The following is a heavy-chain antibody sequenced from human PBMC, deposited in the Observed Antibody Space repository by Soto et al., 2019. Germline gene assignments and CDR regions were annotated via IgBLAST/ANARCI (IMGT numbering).Heavy chain of an antibody. D-gene: IGHD3-22*01. CDR3: TFQAEYYDSSGYYLRYFDY. CDR2: IKSKTDGGTT. J-gene: IGHJ4*02. Sequence: GGSLRLSCAASGFTFSNAWMNWVRQAPGKGLEWVGRIKSKTDGGTTDYAAPVKGRFTISRDDSKNTLYLQMNSLKTEDTAVYYCTFQAEYYDSSGYYLRYFDYWGQGTLVTVSS. V-gene: IGHV3-15*07. CDR1: GFTFSNAW.